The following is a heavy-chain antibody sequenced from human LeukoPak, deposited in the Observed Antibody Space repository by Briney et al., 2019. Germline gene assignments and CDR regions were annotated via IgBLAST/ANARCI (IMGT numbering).Heavy chain of an antibody. CDR3: AKDTSARRGSLNG. CDR1: GFTFSSYA. V-gene: IGHV3-23*01. D-gene: IGHD3-16*02. J-gene: IGHJ4*02. CDR2: ITDSGGST. Sequence: QPGGSLRLSCTASGFTFSSYAVSWVRQAPGKGLEWVSAITDSGGSTSYADSVRGRFTISRDNSKNTLYLQMNSLRAEDTAVYYCAKDTSARRGSLNGWGQGTLVTVSS.